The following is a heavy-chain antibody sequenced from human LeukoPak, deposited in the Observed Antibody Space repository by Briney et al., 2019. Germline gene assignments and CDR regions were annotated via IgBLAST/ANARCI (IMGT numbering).Heavy chain of an antibody. CDR2: IDPSDSYT. CDR3: ARLRGKAARPRAYYYYGMDV. J-gene: IGHJ6*02. D-gene: IGHD6-6*01. V-gene: IGHV5-10-1*01. Sequence: GESLKISCKGSGYSFTSYWISWVRQMPGKGLEWMGRIDPSDSYTNYSPSFQGHVTISADKSISTAYLQWSSLKASDTAMYYCARLRGKAARPRAYYYYGMDVWGQGTTVTVSS. CDR1: GYSFTSYW.